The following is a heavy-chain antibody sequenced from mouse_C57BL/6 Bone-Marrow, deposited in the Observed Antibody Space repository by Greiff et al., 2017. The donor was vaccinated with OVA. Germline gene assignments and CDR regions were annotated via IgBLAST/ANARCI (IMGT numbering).Heavy chain of an antibody. Sequence: QVQLKQSGAELVKPGASVKLSCKASGYTFTSYWMQWVKQRPGQGLEWIGEIDPSDSYTNYNQKFKGKATLTVDTSSSTAYMQLSSLTSEDSAVYYCARPKLTGDYFDYWGQGTTLTVSS. CDR3: ARPKLTGDYFDY. V-gene: IGHV1-50*01. D-gene: IGHD4-1*01. J-gene: IGHJ2*01. CDR2: IDPSDSYT. CDR1: GYTFTSYW.